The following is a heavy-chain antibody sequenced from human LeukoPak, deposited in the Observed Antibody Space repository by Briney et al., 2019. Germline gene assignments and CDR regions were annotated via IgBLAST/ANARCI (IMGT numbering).Heavy chain of an antibody. J-gene: IGHJ4*02. Sequence: GASVKVSCKASGYSFTSYYMHWVRQAPGQGLEWMGIIYPGDSDTRYSPSFQGQVTISADKSISTAYLQWSSLKASDTAIYYCARTYGSGSPIDYWGQGTLVTVSS. CDR1: GYSFTSYY. V-gene: IGHV5-51*01. CDR2: IYPGDSDT. CDR3: ARTYGSGSPIDY. D-gene: IGHD3-10*01.